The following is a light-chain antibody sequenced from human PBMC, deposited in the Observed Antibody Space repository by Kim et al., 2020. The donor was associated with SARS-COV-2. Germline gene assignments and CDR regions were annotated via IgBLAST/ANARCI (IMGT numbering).Light chain of an antibody. CDR1: QSVSSY. V-gene: IGKV3-11*01. Sequence: EIVLTQSPATLSLSPGERATLSCRASQSVSSYLAWYQQKPGQAPRLLIYDASNRATGIPARFSGSGSGTGFTLTISSLEPEDFAVYYCRRRSRWPRVAFGGGTKVDIK. J-gene: IGKJ4*01. CDR2: DAS. CDR3: RRRSRWPRVA.